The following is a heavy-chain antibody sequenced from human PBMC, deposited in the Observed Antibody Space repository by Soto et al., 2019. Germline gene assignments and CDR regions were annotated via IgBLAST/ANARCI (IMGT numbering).Heavy chain of an antibody. J-gene: IGHJ4*02. Sequence: QVQLVQSGAEVKKPGSSVKVSCKASGGTFSSYAISWVRQAPGQGLEWMGGIIPIFGTANYAQKFQGRVTITADESTSTAYMELSSLRSEDTAVYYCARGRIVVAVAATRPLEPDDYYFDYWGQGTLVTVSS. V-gene: IGHV1-69*01. CDR2: IIPIFGTA. CDR1: GGTFSSYA. D-gene: IGHD2-15*01. CDR3: ARGRIVVAVAATRPLEPDDYYFDY.